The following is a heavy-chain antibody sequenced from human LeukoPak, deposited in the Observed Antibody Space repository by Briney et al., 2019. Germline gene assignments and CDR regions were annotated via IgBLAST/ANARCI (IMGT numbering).Heavy chain of an antibody. CDR3: ASPTAGTWHFDY. CDR2: IKQDASER. D-gene: IGHD1-1*01. J-gene: IGHJ4*02. V-gene: IGHV3-7*01. Sequence: QAGGSLRLSCAASGFTLSSYWMTCVRQAPGNGLEWVANIKQDASERYYVDSVKGRFTISRDNATNSLYLQMNSLRAENTAVYYCASPTAGTWHFDYWGQGTLVTVSS. CDR1: GFTLSSYW.